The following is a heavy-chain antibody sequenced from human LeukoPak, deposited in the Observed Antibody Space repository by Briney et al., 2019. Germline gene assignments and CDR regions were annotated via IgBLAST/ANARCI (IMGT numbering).Heavy chain of an antibody. CDR2: INSDGSST. CDR1: GFTFSSYW. CDR3: ARVDYYDSSGYVDY. Sequence: GGSLRLSCAASGFTFSSYWMHWVRQAPGKGLVWVSRINSDGSSTSYADSVKGRLTISRDNAKNTLYLQMNSLRAEDTAVYYCARVDYYDSSGYVDYWGQGTLVTVSS. D-gene: IGHD3-22*01. J-gene: IGHJ4*02. V-gene: IGHV3-74*01.